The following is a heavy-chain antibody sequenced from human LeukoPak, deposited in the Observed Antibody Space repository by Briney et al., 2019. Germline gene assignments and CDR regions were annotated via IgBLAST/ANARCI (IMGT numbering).Heavy chain of an antibody. D-gene: IGHD4-17*01. CDR1: GGSISSYY. V-gene: IGHV4-59*01. CDR3: ARAAPFGDYYSTSFDY. J-gene: IGHJ4*02. CDR2: IYYSGST. Sequence: SETLSLTCTVSGGSISSYYWSWIRQPPGKGLEWIGYIYYSGSTNYNPSLKSRVTISVDTSKNQFSLKLRSVTAADTAVYYCARAAPFGDYYSTSFDYWGQGTLVTVSS.